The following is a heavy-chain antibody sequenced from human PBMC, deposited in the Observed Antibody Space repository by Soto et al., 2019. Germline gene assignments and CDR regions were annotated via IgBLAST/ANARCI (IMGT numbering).Heavy chain of an antibody. J-gene: IGHJ5*02. Sequence: QVQLVESGGGVVQPGRSLRLSCAASGFTFSSYGMHWVRQAPGKGLEWVAVISYDGSNKYYADSVKGRFTISRDNSKNTLYLQMNRLRAEDTAVYYCASRITMVRGVIPPFDPWGQGTLVTVSS. D-gene: IGHD3-10*01. V-gene: IGHV3-30*03. CDR3: ASRITMVRGVIPPFDP. CDR1: GFTFSSYG. CDR2: ISYDGSNK.